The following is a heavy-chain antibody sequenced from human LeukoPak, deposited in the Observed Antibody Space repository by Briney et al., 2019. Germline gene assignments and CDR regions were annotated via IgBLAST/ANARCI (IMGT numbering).Heavy chain of an antibody. CDR2: IKQDGSEK. CDR3: ARVRREKVLTIAARQAFDI. Sequence: GSLRLSCAASGFAFSSYCMSWVRQAPGKGLEWVANIKQDGSEKYYVDSVKGRFTISRDNAKNLLSLQMNSLRAEDTAVYYCARVRREKVLTIAARQAFDIWGQGTMVTVSS. D-gene: IGHD6-6*01. J-gene: IGHJ3*02. V-gene: IGHV3-7*01. CDR1: GFAFSSYC.